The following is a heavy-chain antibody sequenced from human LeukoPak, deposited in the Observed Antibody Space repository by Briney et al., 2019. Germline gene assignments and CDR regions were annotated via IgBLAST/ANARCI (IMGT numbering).Heavy chain of an antibody. Sequence: GESLKISCKGSGYSFTSYWIGWVRPMPGKGVGWRGIIYPGDSDTRYSPSFQGQVTISADKSISTAYLQWSSLKASDTAMYYCARFWRGWLQLFYWGQGTLVTVSS. CDR2: IYPGDSDT. D-gene: IGHD5-24*01. J-gene: IGHJ4*02. V-gene: IGHV5-51*01. CDR3: ARFWRGWLQLFY. CDR1: GYSFTSYW.